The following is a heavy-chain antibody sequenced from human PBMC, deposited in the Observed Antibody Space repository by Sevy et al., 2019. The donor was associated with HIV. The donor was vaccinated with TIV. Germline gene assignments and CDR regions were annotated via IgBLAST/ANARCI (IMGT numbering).Heavy chain of an antibody. D-gene: IGHD6-13*01. J-gene: IGHJ6*02. CDR1: GFTFSSYA. CDR2: ISSSSSHI. CDR3: ARVAADDPDFYYYAMDV. Sequence: GGSLRLSCAASGFTFSSYAMNWVRQAPGKGLEWVSSISSSSSHIYAADSLKGRFTISRDNAKNSLFLQMNSLRAEDTAIYYCARVAADDPDFYYYAMDVWGQGTTVTVSS. V-gene: IGHV3-21*01.